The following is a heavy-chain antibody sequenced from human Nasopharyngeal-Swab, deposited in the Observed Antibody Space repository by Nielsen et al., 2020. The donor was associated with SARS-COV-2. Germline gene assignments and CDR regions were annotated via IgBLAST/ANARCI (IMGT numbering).Heavy chain of an antibody. V-gene: IGHV3-21*01. J-gene: IGHJ6*02. CDR3: ARDGLDYDFWSAYCMDV. D-gene: IGHD3-3*01. Sequence: GASLQISCADSGFTFNNYNFNWVRQAPGKGLEWVSSISSSSSYIYYADSVKGRFTISRDNAKNSLYLQMNSLRAEDTAVYYCARDGLDYDFWSAYCMDVWGQGTTVTVSS. CDR2: ISSSSSYI. CDR1: GFTFNNYN.